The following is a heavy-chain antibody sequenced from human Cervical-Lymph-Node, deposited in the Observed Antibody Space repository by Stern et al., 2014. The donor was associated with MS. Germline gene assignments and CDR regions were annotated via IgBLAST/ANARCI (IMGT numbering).Heavy chain of an antibody. CDR3: ARDIAVGAPSLDY. CDR1: GFTFSSYG. J-gene: IGHJ4*02. Sequence: MKLVESGGGVVQPGRSLRLSCAASGFTFSSYGMHWVRQAPGKGLEWVAVIWYDGSNKYYADSVKGRFTISRDNSKNTLYLQMNSLRAEDTAVYYCARDIAVGAPSLDYWGQGTLVTVSS. CDR2: IWYDGSNK. D-gene: IGHD1-26*01. V-gene: IGHV3-33*01.